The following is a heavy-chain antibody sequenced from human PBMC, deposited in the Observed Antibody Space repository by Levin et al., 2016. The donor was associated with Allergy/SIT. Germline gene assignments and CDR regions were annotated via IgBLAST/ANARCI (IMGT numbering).Heavy chain of an antibody. CDR1: GGSISSYF. CDR3: ARGCSSTSCYAYDY. Sequence: SETLSLTCTVSGGSISSYFWSWIRQFPGKGLEWIGYIYHSGITKYNPSLKSRVTISVDTSKNQFSLKLTSVTAADTAVYYCARGCSSTSCYAYDYWGQGTLVTVS. D-gene: IGHD2-2*01. CDR2: IYHSGIT. J-gene: IGHJ4*02. V-gene: IGHV4-59*01.